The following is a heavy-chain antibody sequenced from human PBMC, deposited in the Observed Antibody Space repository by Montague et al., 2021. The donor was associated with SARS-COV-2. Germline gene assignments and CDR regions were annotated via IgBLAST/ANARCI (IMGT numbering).Heavy chain of an antibody. J-gene: IGHJ3*02. D-gene: IGHD6-19*01. CDR2: FDHSGDT. CDR1: GGSISGHY. V-gene: IGHV4-59*08. CDR3: ARRESGWLDAFDI. Sequence: SETLSLTCSVSGGSISGHYWSWIRQPPGKGLEWIGNFDHSGDTKYNPSLKSRATISVDTSKNQFSLKLRSVTVADTATYYCARRESGWLDAFDIWGQGTMVTVSS.